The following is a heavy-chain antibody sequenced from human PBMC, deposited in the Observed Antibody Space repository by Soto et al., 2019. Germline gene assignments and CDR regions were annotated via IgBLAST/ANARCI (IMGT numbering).Heavy chain of an antibody. J-gene: IGHJ1*01. CDR2: INPNSGGT. D-gene: IGHD3-3*01. V-gene: IGHV1-2*02. CDR1: GGTFSSYA. CDR3: ARGHKEWTSRTGEYAEYFQH. Sequence: GTSVEVSCKSSGGTFSSYAISWVRQAPGQGLEWMGWINPNSGGTNYAQKFQGRVTMTRDTSISTAYMELSRLRSDDTAVYYCARGHKEWTSRTGEYAEYFQHWGQGTLVTVPS.